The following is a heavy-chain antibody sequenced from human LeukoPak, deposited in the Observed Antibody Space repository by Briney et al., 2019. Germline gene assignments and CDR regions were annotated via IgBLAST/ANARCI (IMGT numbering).Heavy chain of an antibody. Sequence: GGSLRLSCAASGLTLSNYNINWVRQAPGKGLEWVSSISSSSSYIYYADSVKGRFTISRDNAMNSLYLQMNSLRAEDTAVYYCARSSAVETGDFDYWGQGTLVTVSS. CDR3: ARSSAVETGDFDY. D-gene: IGHD3-10*01. CDR2: ISSSSSYI. J-gene: IGHJ4*02. V-gene: IGHV3-21*01. CDR1: GLTLSNYN.